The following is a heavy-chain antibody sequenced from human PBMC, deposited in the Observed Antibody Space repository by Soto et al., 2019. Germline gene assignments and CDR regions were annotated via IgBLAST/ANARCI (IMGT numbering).Heavy chain of an antibody. Sequence: GGSLRLSCAASGFTFSGYWMHWVRQAPGKGLVWVSRINGDGSSSNYADSVEGRFTISRDNAQNTLYLQMNSLRAEDTAMYYCARRIPVAGTFDYWGQGTLVTVSS. D-gene: IGHD6-19*01. CDR1: GFTFSGYW. V-gene: IGHV3-74*01. CDR3: ARRIPVAGTFDY. CDR2: INGDGSSS. J-gene: IGHJ4*02.